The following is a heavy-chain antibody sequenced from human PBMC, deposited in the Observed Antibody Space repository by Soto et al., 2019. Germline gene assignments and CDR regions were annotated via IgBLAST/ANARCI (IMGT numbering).Heavy chain of an antibody. CDR2: IYFSGTT. D-gene: IGHD3-10*01. CDR3: ARQGGDTMVRGVIKEWFEN. Sequence: QLQLQESGPGLVKPSDTLSLTCTVSGDSISSSVHYWSWIRQPPGKGLEWIGTIYFSGTTYDNPSLKSRVTISVDTSRNQFSLTLNSVTAADTAVYYCARQGGDTMVRGVIKEWFENWGQGALVTVSS. CDR1: GDSISSSVHY. J-gene: IGHJ5*02. V-gene: IGHV4-39*01.